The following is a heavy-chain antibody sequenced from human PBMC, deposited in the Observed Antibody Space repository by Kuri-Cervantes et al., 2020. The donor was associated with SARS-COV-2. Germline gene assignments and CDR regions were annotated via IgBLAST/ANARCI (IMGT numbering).Heavy chain of an antibody. CDR2: IYYSGST. V-gene: IGHV4-59*01. J-gene: IGHJ4*02. Sequence: GSLRLSCTVSGGSISSYYWSWIRQPPGKGLEWIGYIYYSGSTNYNPSLKSRVTISVDTSKNQFSLKLSSVTAADTAVYYCAREGTYWGQGALVTVPS. CDR1: GGSISSYY. CDR3: AREGTY.